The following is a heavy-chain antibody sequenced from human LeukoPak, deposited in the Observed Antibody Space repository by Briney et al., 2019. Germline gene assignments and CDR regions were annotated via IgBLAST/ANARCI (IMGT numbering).Heavy chain of an antibody. CDR3: ERARNGTLKY. J-gene: IGHJ4*02. Sequence: GGSLRLSCAASGFTFSHYAMHWVRQAPGKGLEWVAVISYDGSHQYSADSVKGRLTISRDNSRHTLYLQMNSLRPEDTAVYYCERARNGTLKYWGQGTLVTVSS. D-gene: IGHD1-26*01. CDR1: GFTFSHYA. V-gene: IGHV3-30*01. CDR2: ISYDGSHQ.